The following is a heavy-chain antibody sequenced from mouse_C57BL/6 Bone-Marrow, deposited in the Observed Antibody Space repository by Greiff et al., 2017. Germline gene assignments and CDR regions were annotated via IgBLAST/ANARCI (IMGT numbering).Heavy chain of an antibody. Sequence: QVQLQQSGAELVKPGASVTMSCKASGYTFTTYPIEWMKQNHGKSLEWIGNFHPYNDDTKYNEKFKGKATLTVEKSSSTVYLELSRLTSDDSAVYYCAIYDYDEGYFDYWGQGTTLTVSS. D-gene: IGHD2-4*01. CDR1: GYTFTTYP. V-gene: IGHV1-47*01. J-gene: IGHJ2*01. CDR3: AIYDYDEGYFDY. CDR2: FHPYNDDT.